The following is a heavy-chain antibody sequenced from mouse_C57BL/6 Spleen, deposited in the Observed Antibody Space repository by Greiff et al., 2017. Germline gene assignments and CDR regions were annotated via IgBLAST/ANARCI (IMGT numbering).Heavy chain of an antibody. CDR2: INPGSGGT. J-gene: IGHJ4*01. V-gene: IGHV1-54*01. D-gene: IGHD1-2*01. CDR1: GYAFTNYL. Sequence: QVQLKESGAELVRPGTSVKVSCKASGYAFTNYLIEWVKQRPGQGLEWIGVINPGSGGTNYNEKFKGKATLTADKSSSTAYMQLSSLTSEDSAVYFCARSSFGGAMDYWGQGTSVTVSS. CDR3: ARSSFGGAMDY.